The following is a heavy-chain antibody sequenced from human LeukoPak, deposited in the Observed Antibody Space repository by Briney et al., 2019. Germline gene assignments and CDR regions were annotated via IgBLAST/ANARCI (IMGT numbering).Heavy chain of an antibody. CDR3: AREGGYCSSTSCYGQFDY. J-gene: IGHJ4*02. CDR2: IYYSGST. D-gene: IGHD2-2*01. CDR1: GGSISSYY. Sequence: SETLSLTCTVSGGSISSYYWSWIRQPPGKGLEWIGYIYYSGSTNYNPSLKSRVTISVDTSKHQFSLKLSSVTAADTAVYYCAREGGYCSSTSCYGQFDYWGQGTLVTVSS. V-gene: IGHV4-59*01.